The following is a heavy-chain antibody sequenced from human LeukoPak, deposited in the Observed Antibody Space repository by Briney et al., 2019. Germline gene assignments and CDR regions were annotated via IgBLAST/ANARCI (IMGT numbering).Heavy chain of an antibody. CDR2: IYYSGGT. J-gene: IGHJ5*01. CDR1: GASISDSY. V-gene: IGHV4-59*01. CDR3: ARTHGLKFGDQGVWFDP. Sequence: LETLSLTCTVSGASISDSYWSSIRQPPGRGLAWIGYIYYSGGTNYNPSLKCRVTISVDTSKNQVSLEVGSTTTEDADVYYCARTHGLKFGDQGVWFDPWGQGTLVTVPS. D-gene: IGHD3-10*01.